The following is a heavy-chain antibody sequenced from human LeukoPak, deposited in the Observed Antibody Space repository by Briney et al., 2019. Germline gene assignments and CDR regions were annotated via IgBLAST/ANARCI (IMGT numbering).Heavy chain of an antibody. Sequence: SETLSLTCDVSGATISRYYWSWIRQPPGKGLEWIAYIYHSGSANYNPSLKGRAILSIDTSQPRFSPGLKSVTAADPAVYYVSRGLTSDNDAFGIWGQG. V-gene: IGHV4-59*01. CDR3: SRGLTSDNDAFGI. D-gene: IGHD3-9*01. CDR1: GATISRYY. CDR2: IYHSGSA. J-gene: IGHJ3*02.